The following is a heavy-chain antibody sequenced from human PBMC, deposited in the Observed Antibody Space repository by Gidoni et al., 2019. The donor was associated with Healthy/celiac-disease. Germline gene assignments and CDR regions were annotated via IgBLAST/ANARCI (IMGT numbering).Heavy chain of an antibody. Sequence: QITLKESGPTLVKPTQTLTLTCTFSGFSLSTSGVGVGWIRQPPGKALEWLALIYWDDDKRYSPSLKSRLTITKDTSKNQVVLTMTNMDPVDTATYYCAQSSGSKAKLREAYFDYWGQGTLVTVSS. CDR3: AQSSGSKAKLREAYFDY. CDR1: GFSLSTSGVG. CDR2: IYWDDDK. V-gene: IGHV2-5*02. J-gene: IGHJ4*02. D-gene: IGHD3-10*01.